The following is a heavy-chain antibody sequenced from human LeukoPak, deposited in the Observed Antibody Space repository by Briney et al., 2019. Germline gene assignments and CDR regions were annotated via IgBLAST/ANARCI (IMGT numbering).Heavy chain of an antibody. CDR3: TTDPPYYDSSGYNSLDY. CDR1: GFTFSSYG. V-gene: IGHV3-30*02. Sequence: GSLRLSCAASGFTFSSYGIHWVRPAPGKGLEWVTFIGYDGRNKYYADSVKGRFTISRDNSKNTLYLQMNSLKTEDTAVYYCTTDPPYYDSSGYNSLDYWGQGTLVTVSS. CDR2: IGYDGRNK. D-gene: IGHD3-22*01. J-gene: IGHJ4*02.